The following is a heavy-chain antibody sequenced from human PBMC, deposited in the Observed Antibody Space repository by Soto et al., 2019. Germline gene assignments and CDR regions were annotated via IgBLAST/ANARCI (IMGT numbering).Heavy chain of an antibody. CDR3: ARGDSTDCSNGVCSFFYNHDMDV. Sequence: SETLSLTCTVSGGSISSFYWSWIRQPAGKGLEWIGRIYSGGRNNYNPSLKSRVTMSVDTSKNQFSLRLSSVTAADTAIYYCARGDSTDCSNGVCSFFYNHDMDVWGQGTTVTVSS. CDR1: GGSISSFY. J-gene: IGHJ6*02. V-gene: IGHV4-4*07. CDR2: IYSGGRN. D-gene: IGHD2-8*01.